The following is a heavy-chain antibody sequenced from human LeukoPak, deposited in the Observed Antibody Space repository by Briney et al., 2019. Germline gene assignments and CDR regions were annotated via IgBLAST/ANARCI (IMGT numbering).Heavy chain of an antibody. J-gene: IGHJ4*02. D-gene: IGHD6-19*01. Sequence: GGSLRLSCAASGFTFSSYCINWVRQAPGKGLEWVSAISGSGGITYYADSVKGRFTISRDNSKNTVYLQMNSLRVEDTAVYYCAGRSGWYLAYWGQGTLVIGSS. CDR3: AGRSGWYLAY. V-gene: IGHV3-23*01. CDR2: ISGSGGIT. CDR1: GFTFSSYC.